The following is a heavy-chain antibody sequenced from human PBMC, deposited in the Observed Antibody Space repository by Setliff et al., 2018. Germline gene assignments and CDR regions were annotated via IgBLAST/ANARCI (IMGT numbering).Heavy chain of an antibody. CDR2: THTDGITI. CDR1: GFTFRTYE. V-gene: IGHV3-48*03. D-gene: IGHD2-21*01. Sequence: GGSLRLSCEASGFTFRTYEMIWVRQAPGKGLERVSKTHTDGITIYSDSVRGRFTISRDSAKNSLHLQMTSLSAEDTAVYYCARRFPYFGMDVWGQGTTVTVSS. CDR3: ARRFPYFGMDV. J-gene: IGHJ6*02.